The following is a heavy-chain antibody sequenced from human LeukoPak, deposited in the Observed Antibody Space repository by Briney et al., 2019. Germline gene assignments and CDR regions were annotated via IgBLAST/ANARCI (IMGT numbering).Heavy chain of an antibody. V-gene: IGHV3-30-3*01. Sequence: GGSLRLSCAASGFTFSSYAMHWVRQAPGKGLEWVAVISYDGSNKYYADSVKGRFTISRDNSKNTLYLQMNSLRAEDTAVYYCARDRANTAIPVYWGQGTLVTVSS. CDR3: ARDRANTAIPVY. CDR2: ISYDGSNK. J-gene: IGHJ4*02. CDR1: GFTFSSYA. D-gene: IGHD5-18*01.